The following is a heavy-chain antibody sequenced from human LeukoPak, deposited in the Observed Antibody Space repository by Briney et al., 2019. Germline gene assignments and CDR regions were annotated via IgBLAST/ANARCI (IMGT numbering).Heavy chain of an antibody. Sequence: GGSLRLSCAASGFTFSSYEMNWVRQAPGKGVEGVSYISSSCSTIYYADSVKGRFTISRDNAKNSLYLQMNSLRAEDTAVYYCARVGGSYGFLSQKPRYFQHWGQGTLVTVSS. V-gene: IGHV3-48*03. D-gene: IGHD1-26*01. CDR2: ISSSCSTI. J-gene: IGHJ1*01. CDR1: GFTFSSYE. CDR3: ARVGGSYGFLSQKPRYFQH.